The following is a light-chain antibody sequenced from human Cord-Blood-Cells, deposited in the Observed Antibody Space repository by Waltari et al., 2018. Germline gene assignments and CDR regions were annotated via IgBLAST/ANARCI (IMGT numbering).Light chain of an antibody. Sequence: DIQMTQSPSTLSASVGDRVTITCRASQSISSWLAWYQQKPGKAPKLLIYKASSLESWVPSRFSGSGSGTEFTLTISSLQPDDFATYYCQQYNSDSWAFGQGTKVEIK. CDR1: QSISSW. V-gene: IGKV1-5*03. CDR2: KAS. J-gene: IGKJ1*01. CDR3: QQYNSDSWA.